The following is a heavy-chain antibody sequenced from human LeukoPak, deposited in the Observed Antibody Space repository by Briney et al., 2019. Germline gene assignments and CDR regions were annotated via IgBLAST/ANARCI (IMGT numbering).Heavy chain of an antibody. D-gene: IGHD5-12*01. J-gene: IGHJ5*02. CDR1: GFKFSDSG. CDR3: ARDSPGGGYDS. V-gene: IGHV3-48*01. CDR2: ISSSSSTI. Sequence: GGSLRLSCEASGFKFSDSGMNWVRQAPGKGLEWVSYISSSSSTIYYADSVKGRFTISRDNAKNSLYLQMNSLRAEDTAVYYCARDSPGGGYDSWGQGTLVTVSS.